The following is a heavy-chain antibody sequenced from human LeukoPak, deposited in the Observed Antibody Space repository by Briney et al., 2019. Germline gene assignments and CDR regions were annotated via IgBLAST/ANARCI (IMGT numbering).Heavy chain of an antibody. V-gene: IGHV4-59*01. Sequence: SETLSLTCTVSGGSISSYYWSWIRQPPGKGLEWVGYIYYSGSTNNNPSLKSRVTISVDTSRNQFSLKLSSVTAADTAVYYCAREGGPYRPLDYSGQGTLVTVAS. CDR2: IYYSGST. CDR1: GGSISSYY. CDR3: AREGGPYRPLDY. J-gene: IGHJ4*02.